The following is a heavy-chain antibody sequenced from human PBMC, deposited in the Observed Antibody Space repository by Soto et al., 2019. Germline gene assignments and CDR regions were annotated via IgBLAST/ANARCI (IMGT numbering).Heavy chain of an antibody. V-gene: IGHV3-23*01. CDR3: ARVGGGSGSYNYYYYYMDV. D-gene: IGHD3-10*01. Sequence: GGSLRLSCAPSGFTVASYAMTWVRQAPGKGLEWVSGSSGSGAETYYADSVKGRFTVSRDNSKNTLYLQMNNLRAEDTAVYYCARVGGGSGSYNYYYYYMDVWGKGTTVTVSS. CDR1: GFTVASYA. J-gene: IGHJ6*03. CDR2: SSGSGAET.